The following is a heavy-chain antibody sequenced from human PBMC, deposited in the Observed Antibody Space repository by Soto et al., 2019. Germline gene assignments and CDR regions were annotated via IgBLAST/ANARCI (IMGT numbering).Heavy chain of an antibody. D-gene: IGHD4-17*01. V-gene: IGHV3-48*01. CDR1: GFTFSTYS. CDR3: AHMHQFVGDYGN. CDR2: ITSGSDTI. Sequence: GGSLRLSCAASGFTFSTYSMNWVRQAPGKGLEWVSYITSGSDTIYYADSVRGRFTISRDNAKNSLYLQMNSLRAEDTAVYYCAHMHQFVGDYGNWGQGTLVTVSS. J-gene: IGHJ4*02.